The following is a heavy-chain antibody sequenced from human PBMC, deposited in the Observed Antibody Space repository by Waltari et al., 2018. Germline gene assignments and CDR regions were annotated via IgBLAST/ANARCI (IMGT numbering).Heavy chain of an antibody. CDR3: APSARYNHDWSSGWFDS. D-gene: IGHD3-9*01. CDR1: GFSLTTSGVG. CDR2: IYWDDDK. J-gene: IGHJ5*01. V-gene: IGHV2-5*02. Sequence: QITLKESGPTRVKPTQTLFLTCTFSGFSLTTSGVGVGWLRQPPGKALEWLAFIYWDDDKRYSPSLKSRLSITKDTSKTQVDLTITNMYPVDTATYCCAPSARYNHDWSSGWFDSWRQGSLVTVSS.